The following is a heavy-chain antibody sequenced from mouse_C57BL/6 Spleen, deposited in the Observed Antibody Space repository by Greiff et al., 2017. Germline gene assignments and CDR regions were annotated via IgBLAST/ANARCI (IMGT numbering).Heavy chain of an antibody. CDR2: IYPGSGST. D-gene: IGHD1-1*01. CDR3: ARLYYGSSYEGDYAMDY. Sequence: VQLQQPGAELVKPGASVKMSCKASGYTFTSYWITWVKQRPGQGLEWIGDIYPGSGSTNYNEKFKSKATLTVDTSSSTAYMQLSSLTSEDSAVYYCARLYYGSSYEGDYAMDYWGQGTSVTVSS. CDR1: GYTFTSYW. J-gene: IGHJ4*01. V-gene: IGHV1-55*01.